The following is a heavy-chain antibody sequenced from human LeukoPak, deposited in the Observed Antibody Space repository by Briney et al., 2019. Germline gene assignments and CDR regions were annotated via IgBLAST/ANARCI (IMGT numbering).Heavy chain of an antibody. D-gene: IGHD5-24*01. CDR2: IRSKAYGGTT. V-gene: IGHV3-49*04. Sequence: QPGGSLRLSCAASGFTFSSYAMSWVRQAPGKGLEWVGFIRSKAYGGTTEYAASVKGRFTISRDDSKSIAYLQMNSLKTEDTAVYYCTGDDLGDGYRPDYWGQGTLVTVSS. CDR3: TGDDLGDGYRPDY. J-gene: IGHJ4*02. CDR1: GFTFSSYA.